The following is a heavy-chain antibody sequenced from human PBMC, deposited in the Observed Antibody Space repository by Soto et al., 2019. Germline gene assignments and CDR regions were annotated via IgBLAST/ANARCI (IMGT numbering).Heavy chain of an antibody. CDR1: GFTFSSYW. D-gene: IGHD2-8*01. CDR3: ARVYCTNGVCYTLRQLFYYYYGMDV. J-gene: IGHJ6*02. CDR2: IKQDGSEK. V-gene: IGHV3-7*03. Sequence: GGSLRLSCAASGFTFSSYWMSWVRQAPGKGLEWVANIKQDGSEKYYVDSVKGRFTISRDNAKNSLYLQMNSLRAEDTAVYYCARVYCTNGVCYTLRQLFYYYYGMDVWGQGTTVTVSS.